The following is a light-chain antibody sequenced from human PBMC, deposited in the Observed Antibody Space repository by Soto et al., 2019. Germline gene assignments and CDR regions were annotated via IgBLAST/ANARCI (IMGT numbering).Light chain of an antibody. CDR2: WAS. Sequence: DIVMTQSPDSLAVSLGERATINCKSSQSVLYSSNNKNYLAWYQQKPGQPPKLLIYWASTRESGVPDRFSGSGSGTDFTLTISRLEPEDSAVYYCQQYASSPRTFGQGTKVDIK. CDR1: QSVLYSSNNKNY. V-gene: IGKV4-1*01. CDR3: QQYASSPRT. J-gene: IGKJ1*01.